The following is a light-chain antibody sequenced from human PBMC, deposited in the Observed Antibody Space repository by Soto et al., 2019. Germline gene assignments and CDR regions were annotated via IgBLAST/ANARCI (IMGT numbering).Light chain of an antibody. J-gene: IGKJ4*01. V-gene: IGKV3-20*01. Sequence: EIVLTQSPGTLSLSPGERVTLSCRASQSISNNHLAWYQQKPGQAPRLLIHGTSNRATGIPDSFSGSGSGTDFTLTFSRLQPEDFAVYYCEYYGTSLTLGGGTKVDIK. CDR2: GTS. CDR3: EYYGTSLT. CDR1: QSISNNH.